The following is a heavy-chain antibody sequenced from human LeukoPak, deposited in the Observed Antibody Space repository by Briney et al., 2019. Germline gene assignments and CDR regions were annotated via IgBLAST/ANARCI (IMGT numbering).Heavy chain of an antibody. CDR1: GFTFSSYA. D-gene: IGHD1-26*01. V-gene: IGHV3-30*04. CDR2: ISYDGSNE. CDR3: ARERSGSYRGSAFDI. Sequence: GGSLRLSCAASGFTFSSYAMHWVRQAPGKGLEWVAVISYDGSNEYYADSVKGRFTISRDNSKNTLYLQMNSLRAEDTAVYYCARERSGSYRGSAFDIWGQGTMVTVSA. J-gene: IGHJ3*02.